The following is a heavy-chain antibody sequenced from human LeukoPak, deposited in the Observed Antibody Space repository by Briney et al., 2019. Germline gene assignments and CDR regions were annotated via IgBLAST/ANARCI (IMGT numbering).Heavy chain of an antibody. CDR3: ARDELEDHGGQIDY. CDR1: GFTFSSYW. CDR2: IKQDGSEK. Sequence: GGSLRLSCAASGFTFSSYWMSWVRQAPGKGLEWVANIKQDGSEKYYVDSVKGRFTISRDNAKNSLYLQMNSLRAEDTAVYYCARDELEDHGGQIDYWGQGTLVTVSS. J-gene: IGHJ4*02. D-gene: IGHD4-23*01. V-gene: IGHV3-7*03.